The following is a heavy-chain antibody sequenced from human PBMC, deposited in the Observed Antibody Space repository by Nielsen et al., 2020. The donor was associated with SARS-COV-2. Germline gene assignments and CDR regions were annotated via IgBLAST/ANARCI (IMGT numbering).Heavy chain of an antibody. CDR2: MNPNSGNT. Sequence: ASVKVSCKASGYTFTGYYMHWVRQAPGQGLEWMGWMNPNSGNTGYAQKFQGRVTMTRNTSISTAYMELSSLRSEDTAVYYCARLSGYHDAFDIWGQGTMVTVSS. CDR1: GYTFTGYY. CDR3: ARLSGYHDAFDI. D-gene: IGHD3-22*01. V-gene: IGHV1-8*02. J-gene: IGHJ3*02.